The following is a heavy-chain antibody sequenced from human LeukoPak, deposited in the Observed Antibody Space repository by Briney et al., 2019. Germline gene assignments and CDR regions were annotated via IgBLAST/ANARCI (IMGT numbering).Heavy chain of an antibody. Sequence: PSETLSLTCTVSGGSISSSSYYWGWIRQPPGKGLEWIGSIYYSGSTYYNPSLKSRVTISVDTSKNQFSLKLSSVTAADTAVYYCARRGYYDILTGYYRGYYFDYWGQGTLVTVSS. D-gene: IGHD3-9*01. J-gene: IGHJ4*02. CDR2: IYYSGST. V-gene: IGHV4-39*01. CDR1: GGSISSSSYY. CDR3: ARRGYYDILTGYYRGYYFDY.